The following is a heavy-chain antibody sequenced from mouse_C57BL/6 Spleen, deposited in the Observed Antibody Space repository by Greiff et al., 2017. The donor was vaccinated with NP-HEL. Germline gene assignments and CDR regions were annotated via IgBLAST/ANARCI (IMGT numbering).Heavy chain of an antibody. Sequence: EVKLMESGPGLVKPSQSLSLTCSVTGYSITSGYYWNWIRQFPGNKLEWMGYISYDGSNNYNPSLKNRISITRDTSKNQFFLKLNSVTTEDTATYYCAREANWGYFDVWGTGTTVTVSS. CDR2: ISYDGSN. CDR3: AREANWGYFDV. CDR1: GYSITSGYY. J-gene: IGHJ1*03. V-gene: IGHV3-6*01. D-gene: IGHD4-1*01.